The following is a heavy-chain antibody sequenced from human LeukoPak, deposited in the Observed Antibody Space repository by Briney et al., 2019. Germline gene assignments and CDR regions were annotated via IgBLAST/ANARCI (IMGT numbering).Heavy chain of an antibody. CDR2: ISSSGDT. CDR3: ARAFYYGLDV. J-gene: IGHJ6*02. Sequence: PSQTLSLTCNVSGGSISGFYCNWIRQSPGKGLEWIGYISSSGDTNCNPSLKGRVIMSVDTSQGQFSLKLNLVTAADTAVYYCARAFYYGLDVWGQGTTVTVSS. CDR1: GGSISGFY. V-gene: IGHV4-59*08.